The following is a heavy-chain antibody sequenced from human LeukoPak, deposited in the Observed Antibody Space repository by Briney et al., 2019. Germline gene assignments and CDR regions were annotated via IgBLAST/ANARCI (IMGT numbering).Heavy chain of an antibody. CDR2: TSGSGGST. D-gene: IGHD2-15*01. CDR1: GFTFSSYS. CDR3: TKSTMVVVGEYFDY. J-gene: IGHJ4*02. V-gene: IGHV3-23*01. Sequence: GGSLRLSCAASGFTFSSYSMNWVRQAPGKGLEWVSATSGSGGSTYYADSVKGRFTISRDNSKNTLYLQMNSLRAEDTALYYCTKSTMVVVGEYFDYWGQGTLVTVSS.